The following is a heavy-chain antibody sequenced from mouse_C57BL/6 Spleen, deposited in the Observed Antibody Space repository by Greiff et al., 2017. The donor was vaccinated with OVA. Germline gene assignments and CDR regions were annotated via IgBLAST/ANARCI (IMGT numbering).Heavy chain of an antibody. CDR2: INPNSGST. D-gene: IGHD2-4*01. CDR1: GYTFTSYW. Sequence: QVQLQQPGAELVKPGASVKLSCKASGYTFTSYWMHWVKQRPGQGLEWIGMINPNSGSTNYNEKFKSKATLTVDTSSSTAYMQRSSLTSEDSAVYYCERGRLRYAMDYWGKGTSVTVAS. V-gene: IGHV1-64*01. J-gene: IGHJ4*01. CDR3: ERGRLRYAMDY.